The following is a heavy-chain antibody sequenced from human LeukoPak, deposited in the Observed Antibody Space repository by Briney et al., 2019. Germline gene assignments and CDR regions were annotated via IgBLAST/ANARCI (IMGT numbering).Heavy chain of an antibody. Sequence: SETLSLTCAVYGGSFSGYYWSWIRQPPGKGLEWIGEINHGGSTNYSPSLKSRVTISVDTSKNQFSLRLTSVTAADTAVYFCARDEGVLRFLEYWGQGIQVTVSS. V-gene: IGHV4-34*01. CDR1: GGSFSGYY. D-gene: IGHD3-3*01. CDR2: INHGGST. J-gene: IGHJ4*02. CDR3: ARDEGVLRFLEY.